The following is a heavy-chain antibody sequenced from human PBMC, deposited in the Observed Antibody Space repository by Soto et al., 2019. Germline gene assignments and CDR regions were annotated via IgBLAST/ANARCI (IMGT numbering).Heavy chain of an antibody. V-gene: IGHV4-59*01. J-gene: IGHJ4*02. Sequence: SETLSLTCTVSGVSISSYYWSWIRQPPGKGLEWIGYIYYSGSTNYNPSLKSRVTISVDTSKNQFSLKLSSVTAADTAVYYCARVVLWFGEGYFDYWGQGTLVTVSS. D-gene: IGHD3-10*01. CDR1: GVSISSYY. CDR2: IYYSGST. CDR3: ARVVLWFGEGYFDY.